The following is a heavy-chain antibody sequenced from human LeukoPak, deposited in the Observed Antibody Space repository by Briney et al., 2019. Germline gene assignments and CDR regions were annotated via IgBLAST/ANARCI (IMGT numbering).Heavy chain of an antibody. CDR3: ARIPSGFQLYYFDY. D-gene: IGHD3-22*01. Sequence: SETLSLTCTVSGYSISSGYYWGWIRQPPGKGLEWIGSIYHSGSTYYNPSLKSRVTISVDTSKNQFSLKLSSVTAADTAVYYCARIPSGFQLYYFDYWGQGTLVTVSS. V-gene: IGHV4-38-2*02. J-gene: IGHJ4*02. CDR2: IYHSGST. CDR1: GYSISSGYY.